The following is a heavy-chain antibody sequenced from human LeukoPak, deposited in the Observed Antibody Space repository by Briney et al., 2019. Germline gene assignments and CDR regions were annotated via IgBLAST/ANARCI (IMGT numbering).Heavy chain of an antibody. J-gene: IGHJ4*02. Sequence: SETLSLTCAVYGGSFSGYYWSWIRQPPGKGLEWIGEINHSGSTNYNPSLKSRVTISVDTSKNQFSLKLSSVTAADTAVYYCARVPTVVTARTKYFDYWGQGTLVTVSS. CDR2: INHSGST. CDR1: GGSFSGYY. V-gene: IGHV4-34*01. CDR3: ARVPTVVTARTKYFDY. D-gene: IGHD4-23*01.